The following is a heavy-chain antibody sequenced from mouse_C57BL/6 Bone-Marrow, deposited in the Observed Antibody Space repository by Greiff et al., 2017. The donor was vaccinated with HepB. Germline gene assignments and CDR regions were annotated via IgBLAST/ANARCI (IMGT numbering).Heavy chain of an antibody. CDR2: IYPGSGST. V-gene: IGHV1-55*01. J-gene: IGHJ1*03. Sequence: QVQLQQPGAELVKPRASVKMSCKASGYTFTSYWITWVKQRPGQGLEWIGDIYPGSGSTNYNEKFKSKATLTVDTSSSTAYMQLSSLTSEDSAVYYCASPYDSYWYFDVWGTGTTVTVSS. D-gene: IGHD2-4*01. CDR3: ASPYDSYWYFDV. CDR1: GYTFTSYW.